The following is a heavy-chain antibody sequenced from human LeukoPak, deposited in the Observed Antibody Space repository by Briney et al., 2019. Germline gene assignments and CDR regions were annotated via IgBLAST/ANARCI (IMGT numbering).Heavy chain of an antibody. CDR2: INPSGGST. V-gene: IGHV1-46*01. Sequence: GASVKVSCKASGYTFTSYYMHWVRQAPGQGLEWMGIINPSGGSTSYAQKFQGRVTMTRDMSTSTVYMELSSLRSEDTAVYYCARVTPGIAAAGQQNWFDPWGQGTLVTVSS. CDR1: GYTFTSYY. CDR3: ARVTPGIAAAGQQNWFDP. J-gene: IGHJ5*02. D-gene: IGHD6-13*01.